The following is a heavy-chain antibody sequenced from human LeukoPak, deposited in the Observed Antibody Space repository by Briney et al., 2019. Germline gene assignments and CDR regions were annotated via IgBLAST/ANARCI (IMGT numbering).Heavy chain of an antibody. CDR1: GGSISSSSYY. J-gene: IGHJ4*02. D-gene: IGHD2-21*02. CDR3: ARAPYCGGDCLGGSFDY. CDR2: IYYSGST. Sequence: SETLSLTCTVSGGSISSSSYYWGWIRQPPGKGLEWIGSIYYSGSTYYNPSLKSRVTISVDTSKNQFSLKLSSVTAADTAVYYCARAPYCGGDCLGGSFDYWGQGTLVTVSS. V-gene: IGHV4-39*07.